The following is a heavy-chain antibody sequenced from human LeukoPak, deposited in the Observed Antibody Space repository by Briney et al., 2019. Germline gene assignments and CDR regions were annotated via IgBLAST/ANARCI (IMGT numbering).Heavy chain of an antibody. CDR3: ASLGCGSTSCYKIWFDH. Sequence: KPSETLSLTCAVSGFSISSGDYWGWIRPPPGKGREWIGTIYHTGTTYYNPSLKSRVTIPVDTSSNQFSLRLSSVTTADTAVNYCASLGCGSTSCYKIWFDHWGQGTLVTVSS. V-gene: IGHV4-38-2*01. CDR2: IYHTGTT. D-gene: IGHD2-2*02. J-gene: IGHJ5*02. CDR1: GFSISSGDY.